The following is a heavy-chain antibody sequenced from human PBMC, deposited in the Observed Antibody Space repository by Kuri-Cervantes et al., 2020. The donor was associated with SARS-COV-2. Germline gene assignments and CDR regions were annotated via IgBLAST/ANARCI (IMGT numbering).Heavy chain of an antibody. V-gene: IGHV3-11*06. Sequence: GGSLRLSCAASGFIFSDSYMSWVRQAPGKGLEWVSYISSSSSYSCYADSVKGRFTISRDNAKNSLYLQMNSLRAEDTAVYYCARHYGSGSYSFMHVWGKGTPVTVSS. D-gene: IGHD3-10*01. J-gene: IGHJ6*03. CDR2: ISSSSSYS. CDR1: GFIFSDSY. CDR3: ARHYGSGSYSFMHV.